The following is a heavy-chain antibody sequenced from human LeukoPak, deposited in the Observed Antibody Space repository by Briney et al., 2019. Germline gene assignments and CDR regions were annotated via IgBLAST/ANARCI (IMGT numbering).Heavy chain of an antibody. CDR2: IYSGGNT. Sequence: PGGSLRLSCSGSGFTVTSNYTTWVRQAPGKGLEWVSVIYSGGNTYYADSVKGRFTISRDTSKNKLYLQMNSLRAEDTAVYYCARTEYGSGSYSDSWGQGTLVTVSS. J-gene: IGHJ4*02. CDR1: GFTVTSNY. V-gene: IGHV3-53*01. D-gene: IGHD3-10*01. CDR3: ARTEYGSGSYSDS.